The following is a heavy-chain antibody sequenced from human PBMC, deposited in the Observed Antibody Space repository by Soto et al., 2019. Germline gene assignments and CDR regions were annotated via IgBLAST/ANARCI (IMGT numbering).Heavy chain of an antibody. D-gene: IGHD6-13*01. CDR2: VHHSVTT. CDR3: ARDTSSTSLRAEYFQF. J-gene: IGHJ1*01. Sequence: SETLSLTCTVSGGPVGYTSFYWGWLRQSPGKGLEWIGSVHHSVTTYYNPSLKGRVTISMDTSKNQFSLRLTSVTAADTAVYYCARDTSSTSLRAEYFQFWGQGTQVTVSS. CDR1: GGPVGYTSFY. V-gene: IGHV4-39*02.